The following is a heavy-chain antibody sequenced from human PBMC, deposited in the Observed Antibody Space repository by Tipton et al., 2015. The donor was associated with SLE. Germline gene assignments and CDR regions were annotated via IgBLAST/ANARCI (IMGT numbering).Heavy chain of an antibody. CDR1: GFTFSSYS. CDR2: ISSSSSYI. CDR3: ASPGMVRGAFDY. Sequence: GSLRLSCAASGFTFSSYSMNWVRQAPGKGLEWVSSISSSSSYIYYADSVKGRFTISRDNAKNSLYLQMNSLRAEDTAVYYCASPGMVRGAFDYWGQGTLVTVSS. J-gene: IGHJ4*02. V-gene: IGHV3-21*01. D-gene: IGHD3-10*01.